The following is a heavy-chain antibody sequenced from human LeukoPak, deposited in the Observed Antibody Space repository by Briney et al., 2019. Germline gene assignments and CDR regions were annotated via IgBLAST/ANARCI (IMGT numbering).Heavy chain of an antibody. CDR3: ARDRHTAMVRPTDFDY. CDR1: GYTFTSYG. Sequence: ASVKVSCKASGYTFTSYGISWVRQAPGQGLEWMGWSSAYNGNTNYAQNLQGRVTMTTDTLTSTAYMDLRSLRSDDTAVYYCARDRHTAMVRPTDFDYWGQGTLVTVSS. V-gene: IGHV1-18*01. J-gene: IGHJ4*02. D-gene: IGHD5-18*01. CDR2: SSAYNGNT.